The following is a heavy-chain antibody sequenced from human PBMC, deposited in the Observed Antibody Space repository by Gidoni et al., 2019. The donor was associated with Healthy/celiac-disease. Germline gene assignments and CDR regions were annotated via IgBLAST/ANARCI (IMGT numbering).Heavy chain of an antibody. CDR3: ARHGNYYGDRLPPFDY. J-gene: IGHJ4*02. CDR1: GGSISSSSYY. Sequence: QLQLQESGPGLVKPSETLSLTCTFSGGSISSSSYYWGWIRQPPGKGLEWIGSIYYSGSTYYNPSLKSRVTISVDTSKNQFSLKLSSVTAADTAVYYCARHGNYYGDRLPPFDYWGQGTLVTVSS. CDR2: IYYSGST. D-gene: IGHD4-17*01. V-gene: IGHV4-39*01.